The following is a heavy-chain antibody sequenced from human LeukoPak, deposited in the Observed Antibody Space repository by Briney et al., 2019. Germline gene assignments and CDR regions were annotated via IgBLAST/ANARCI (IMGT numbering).Heavy chain of an antibody. CDR3: ARDRLGALWYFDY. CDR1: GGTFSSYA. J-gene: IGHJ4*02. CDR2: IIPILGIA. V-gene: IGHV1-69*04. Sequence: VASVKVSCKASGGTFSSYAISWVRQAPGQGLEWMGRIIPILGIANYAQKFQGRVTITADKSTSTAYMELSSLRSEDTAVYYCARDRLGALWYFDYWGQGTLVTVSS. D-gene: IGHD3-10*01.